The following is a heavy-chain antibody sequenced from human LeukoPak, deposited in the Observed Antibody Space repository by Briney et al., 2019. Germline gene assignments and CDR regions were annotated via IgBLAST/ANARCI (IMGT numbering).Heavy chain of an antibody. CDR1: GFTFSSYS. D-gene: IGHD1-26*01. V-gene: IGHV3-21*01. J-gene: IGHJ4*02. CDR3: ARALGGVVGADFDY. CDR2: ISSSSYI. Sequence: PGGSLRLSCAASGFTFSSYSMNWVRQAPGKGLEWVSSISSSSYIYYADSVKGRFTISRDNAKNSLYLQMNSLRAEDTAVYYCARALGGVVGADFDYWGQGTLVTVSS.